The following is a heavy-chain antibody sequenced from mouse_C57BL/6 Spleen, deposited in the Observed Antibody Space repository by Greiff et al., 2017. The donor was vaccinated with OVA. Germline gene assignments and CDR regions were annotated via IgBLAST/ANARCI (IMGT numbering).Heavy chain of an antibody. CDR2: IDPSDSET. V-gene: IGHV1-52*01. J-gene: IGHJ3*01. CDR1: GYTFTSYW. CDR3: ARSYDYGAGAWFAY. D-gene: IGHD2-4*01. Sequence: VQLQQPGAELVRPGSSVKLSCKASGYTFTSYWMHWVKQRPIQGLEWIGNIDPSDSETHYNQKFKDKATLTVDKSSSTAYMQLSSLTSEDSAVYYGARSYDYGAGAWFAYWGQGTLVTVSA.